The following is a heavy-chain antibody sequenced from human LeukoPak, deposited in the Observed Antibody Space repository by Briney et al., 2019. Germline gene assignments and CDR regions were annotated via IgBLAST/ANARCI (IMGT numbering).Heavy chain of an antibody. D-gene: IGHD2-21*02. CDR2: IKEDGSVK. CDR1: GCTFSSYS. V-gene: IGHV3-7*01. CDR3: GRDIVDGGDDY. Sequence: GGSLRLSCAASGCTFSSYSMNWVRQAPGKGLEWVANIKEDGSVKNYMDSVKGRFTISRDNAKNSVSLQVNSLRAEDTAVYYCGRDIVDGGDDYWGQGTLVTVSS. J-gene: IGHJ4*02.